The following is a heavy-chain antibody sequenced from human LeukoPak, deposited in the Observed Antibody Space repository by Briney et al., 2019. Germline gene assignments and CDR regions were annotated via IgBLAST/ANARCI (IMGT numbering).Heavy chain of an antibody. V-gene: IGHV1-18*01. CDR1: GYTFTSYG. J-gene: IGHJ4*02. CDR3: ARDHQIVVVVAATPRFDY. D-gene: IGHD2-15*01. CDR2: ISAYNGNT. Sequence: GASVKVSCKASGYTFTSYGISWVRQAPGQGLEWMGWISAYNGNTNYARKLQGRVTMTTDTSTSTAYMELRSLRSDDTAVYYCARDHQIVVVVAATPRFDYWGQGTLVTVSS.